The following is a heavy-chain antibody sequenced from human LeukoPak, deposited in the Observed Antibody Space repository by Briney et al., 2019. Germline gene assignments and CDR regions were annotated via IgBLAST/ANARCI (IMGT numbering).Heavy chain of an antibody. J-gene: IGHJ4*02. V-gene: IGHV1-2*02. D-gene: IGHD6-19*01. CDR2: ITPNSGDT. CDR1: GYMFTGCY. CDR3: ARTVTGTWGPLDY. Sequence: ASVKVSCKASGYMFTGCYMHWVRQAPGQGLEWLGWITPNSGDTSYAQKFQGRVTMTRDTSSSTAYMELSSLRSDDTAVYYCARTVTGTWGPLDYWGQGTLVTVSS.